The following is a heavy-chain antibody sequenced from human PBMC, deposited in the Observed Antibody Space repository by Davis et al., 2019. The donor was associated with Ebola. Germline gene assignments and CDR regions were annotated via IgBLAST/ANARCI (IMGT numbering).Heavy chain of an antibody. CDR1: GGTFSSYA. CDR3: ATQANNWNYFYYYYGMDV. D-gene: IGHD1-7*01. Sequence: SVKVSCKASGGTFSSYAISWVRQAPGQGLEWMGGIIPIFGTANYAQKFQGRVTITADESTSTAYMELSSLRSEDTAVYYCATQANNWNYFYYYYGMDVWGQGTTVTVSS. J-gene: IGHJ6*02. V-gene: IGHV1-69*13. CDR2: IIPIFGTA.